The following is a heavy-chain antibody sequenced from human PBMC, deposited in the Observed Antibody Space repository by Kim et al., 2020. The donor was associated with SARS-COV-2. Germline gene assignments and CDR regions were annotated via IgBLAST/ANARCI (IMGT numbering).Heavy chain of an antibody. CDR2: ISGSGGST. V-gene: IGHV3-23*01. CDR1: GFTFSSYA. CDR3: AKDAPPLRYFDKREQSDAFDI. D-gene: IGHD3-9*01. J-gene: IGHJ3*02. Sequence: GGSLRLSCAASGFTFSSYAMSWVRQAPGKGLEWVSAISGSGGSTYYVDSVKGRFTISRDNSKNTLYLQMNSLRAEDTAVYYCAKDAPPLRYFDKREQSDAFDIWGQGTMVTVSS.